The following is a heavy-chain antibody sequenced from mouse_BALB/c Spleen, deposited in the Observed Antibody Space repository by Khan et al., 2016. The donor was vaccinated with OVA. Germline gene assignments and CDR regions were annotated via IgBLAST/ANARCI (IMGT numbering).Heavy chain of an antibody. V-gene: IGHV1S137*01. CDR2: ISTYYGHA. Sequence: QMQLEESGAELVRPGVSVKISCKGSGYTFTDFTMHWVKQSQAMRLEWIGVISTYYGHATYNQKFKDKATMTVDKSSSTAYMELARLTSKASAIFYCTRGGGGNRFAYWGQGTLVTVSA. CDR3: TRGGGGNRFAY. CDR1: GYTFTDFT. J-gene: IGHJ3*01.